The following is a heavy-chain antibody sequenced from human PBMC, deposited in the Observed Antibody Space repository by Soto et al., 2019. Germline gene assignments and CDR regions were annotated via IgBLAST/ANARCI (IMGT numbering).Heavy chain of an antibody. CDR3: ARDFSPITMVRGVIPYFDY. D-gene: IGHD3-10*01. V-gene: IGHV1-18*01. J-gene: IGHJ4*02. Sequence: QVQLVQSGAEVKKPGASVKVSCKASGYTFTSYGISWVRQAPGQGLEWMGWISAYNGNTNYAQKLQGRVTMTTDTSTSTAYMDLRSLRSDDTAVYYCARDFSPITMVRGVIPYFDYWGQGTLVTVSS. CDR2: ISAYNGNT. CDR1: GYTFTSYG.